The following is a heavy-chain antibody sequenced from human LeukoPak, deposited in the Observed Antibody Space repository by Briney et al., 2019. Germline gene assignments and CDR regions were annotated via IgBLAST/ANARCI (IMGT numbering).Heavy chain of an antibody. V-gene: IGHV3-74*01. J-gene: IGHJ4*02. D-gene: IGHD1-26*01. CDR3: ASDLKWELLQPFYY. CDR1: GFTFSRYW. CDR2: ITSDGSSA. Sequence: GGFLRLSCAASGFTFSRYWMHWVRQAPGKGLVWVSRITSDGSSANYADSVKGRFIISRDNAKNTLYLQMNSRRAEDTAVYYCASDLKWELLQPFYYWGEGTLVTVSS.